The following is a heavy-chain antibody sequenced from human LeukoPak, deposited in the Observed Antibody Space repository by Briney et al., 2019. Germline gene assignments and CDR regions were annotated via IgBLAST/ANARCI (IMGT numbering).Heavy chain of an antibody. CDR1: GYTFTGYY. CDR3: ARDSSGWYEYFQH. V-gene: IGHV1-2*02. J-gene: IGHJ1*01. Sequence: ASVKVSCKASGYTFTGYYMHWMRQAPGQGLEWMGWINPNSGGTNYAQKFQGRVTMTRDTSISTAYMELRSLRSDDTAVYYCARDSSGWYEYFQHWGQGTLVTVSS. D-gene: IGHD6-19*01. CDR2: INPNSGGT.